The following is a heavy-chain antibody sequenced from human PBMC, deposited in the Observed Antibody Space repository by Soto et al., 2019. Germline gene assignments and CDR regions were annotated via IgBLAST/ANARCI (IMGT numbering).Heavy chain of an antibody. V-gene: IGHV3-49*04. CDR1: GFTFGNYA. J-gene: IGHJ4*02. CDR2: IRNQTYSGAT. CDR3: TRAESPNIAYFFDY. Sequence: GGSLRLFCTASGFTFGNYAINWVCQAPGKGLAWVGLIRNQTYSGATEYAASMKGRFTISRDDSKNIAYLQMDSLKTEDSAVYYCTRAESPNIAYFFDYWGQGPRSPSPQ.